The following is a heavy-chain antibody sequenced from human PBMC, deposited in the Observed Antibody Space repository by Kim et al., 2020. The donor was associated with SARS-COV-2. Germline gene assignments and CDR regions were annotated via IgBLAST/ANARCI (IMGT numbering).Heavy chain of an antibody. CDR1: GGSISTYY. J-gene: IGHJ4*02. V-gene: IGHV4-59*01. D-gene: IGHD4-17*01. Sequence: SETLSLTCNVSGGSISTYYWSWIRQPPGKGLEWIGYIYYSGSTKYNPSLKSRVTISLDTSKNHFSLKLSSVTAADTAVYYCARGELDYGLNGFDYWGPGTLVTVSS. CDR2: IYYSGST. CDR3: ARGELDYGLNGFDY.